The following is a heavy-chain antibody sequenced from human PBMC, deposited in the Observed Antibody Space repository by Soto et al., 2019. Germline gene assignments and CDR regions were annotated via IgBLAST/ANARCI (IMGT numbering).Heavy chain of an antibody. V-gene: IGHV4-34*01. CDR3: AKTYYDILTGYYNRGANWFDP. J-gene: IGHJ5*02. CDR2: INHSGST. Sequence: SETLSLTCTVSGGSVSNYYWSWIRQPPGKGLEWIGEINHSGSTNYNPSLKSRVTISVDTSKNQFSLKLSSVTAADTAVYYCAKTYYDILTGYYNRGANWFDPWGQGTLVTVSS. CDR1: GGSVSNYY. D-gene: IGHD3-9*01.